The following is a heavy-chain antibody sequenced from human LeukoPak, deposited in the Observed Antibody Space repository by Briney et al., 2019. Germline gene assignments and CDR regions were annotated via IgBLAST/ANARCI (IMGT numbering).Heavy chain of an antibody. V-gene: IGHV3-7*01. CDR2: IKQDGSEK. Sequence: GGSLRLSCAASGFTFSSYWMSWVRQAPGKGLEWVANIKQDGSEKYYVDSVKGRFTISRDNAKNSLYLQMNSLRAEDTAVYYCAREGFVDTAGGAFDIWGQGTMVTVSS. CDR3: AREGFVDTAGGAFDI. D-gene: IGHD5-18*01. J-gene: IGHJ3*02. CDR1: GFTFSSYW.